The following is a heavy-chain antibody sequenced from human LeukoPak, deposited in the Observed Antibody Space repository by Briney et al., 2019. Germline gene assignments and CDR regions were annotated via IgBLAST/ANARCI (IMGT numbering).Heavy chain of an antibody. Sequence: SETLSLTCTVSGGSISSSSYYWGSIRQPPGKGLEWIGSICYSGSTYYNPSLKSRVTISVDTSKNQFSLKLSSVTAADTAVYYCARLGGYCTNGVCYTFFDYWGQGTLVTVSS. D-gene: IGHD2-8*01. J-gene: IGHJ4*02. CDR3: ARLGGYCTNGVCYTFFDY. CDR1: GGSISSSSYY. CDR2: ICYSGST. V-gene: IGHV4-39*01.